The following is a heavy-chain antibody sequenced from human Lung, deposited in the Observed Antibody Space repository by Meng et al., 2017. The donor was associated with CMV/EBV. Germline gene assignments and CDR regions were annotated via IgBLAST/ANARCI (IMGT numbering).Heavy chain of an antibody. V-gene: IGHV4-39*06. CDR2: IYFSGNT. J-gene: IGHJ4*02. D-gene: IGHD5-24*01. CDR3: VTETGYNYDN. Sequence: RLQRQESGPGQVQPSGTLSLPCGVSGGSISSSSYYWGWIRQSPGKGLEWIGSIYFSGNTYYNPSLKSRVTMSVGTAQNKFSLTLRSVTAADTAVYYCVTETGYNYDNWGQGALVTVSS. CDR1: GGSISSSSYY.